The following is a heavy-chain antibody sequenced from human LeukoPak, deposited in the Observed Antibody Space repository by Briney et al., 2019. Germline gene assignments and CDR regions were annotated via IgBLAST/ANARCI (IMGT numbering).Heavy chain of an antibody. J-gene: IGHJ4*02. CDR1: GGSVSSGSYS. D-gene: IGHD2-2*01. Sequence: SETLCLTCSVSGGSVSSGSYSWTWIRQPPGKGLEWIGYIYYSGSTNYNPSLKSRVTISVDTSKNQFSLKLSSVTAADTAVYYCARGAGCSSTSCYLYYFDYWGQGTLVTVSS. V-gene: IGHV4-61*01. CDR2: IYYSGST. CDR3: ARGAGCSSTSCYLYYFDY.